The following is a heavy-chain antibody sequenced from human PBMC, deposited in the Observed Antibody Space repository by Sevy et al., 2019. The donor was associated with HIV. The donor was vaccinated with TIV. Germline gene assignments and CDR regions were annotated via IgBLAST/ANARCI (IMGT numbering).Heavy chain of an antibody. CDR2: IYYNGHV. J-gene: IGHJ4*02. Sequence: SETLSLTCTVSGGSIASLYWNWIRQPPGKGLEWIANIYYNGHVNYNPSLKSRVTLSLDTSKNQFSLRLSSVTAADTAMYYCAGENAWGRGYSWGQGTLVTVSS. V-gene: IGHV4-59*08. D-gene: IGHD1-26*01. CDR1: GGSIASLY. CDR3: AGENAWGRGYS.